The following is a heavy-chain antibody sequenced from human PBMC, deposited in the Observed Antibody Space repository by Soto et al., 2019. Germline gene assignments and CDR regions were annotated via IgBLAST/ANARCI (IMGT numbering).Heavy chain of an antibody. J-gene: IGHJ4*02. V-gene: IGHV4-39*07. Sequence: PSETLSLTCTVSGGSLTGSSYWGWIRQPPGKGLEWIGSRYLGGNTYYNPSLKSRVTISVDTSKNQFSLKLSSVTAADTAVYYCARRYGGRPGYWGQGTLVTVSS. CDR1: GGSLTGSSY. D-gene: IGHD2-15*01. CDR2: RYLGGNT. CDR3: ARRYGGRPGY.